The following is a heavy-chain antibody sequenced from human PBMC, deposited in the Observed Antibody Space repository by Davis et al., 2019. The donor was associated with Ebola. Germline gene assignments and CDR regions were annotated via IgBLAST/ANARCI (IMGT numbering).Heavy chain of an antibody. CDR3: ARIDYHDSTGYFDY. V-gene: IGHV4-34*01. CDR2: YYYTGST. CDR1: GGSFSGYY. J-gene: IGHJ4*02. D-gene: IGHD3-22*01. Sequence: MPSETLSLTCAVYGGSFSGYYWSWIRQPPGKRLEWIGYYYYTGSTHYSPSLKSRVTISVDTSKNQFSLKLSSVTAEDTAVYYCARIDYHDSTGYFDYWGQGTLVTVSS.